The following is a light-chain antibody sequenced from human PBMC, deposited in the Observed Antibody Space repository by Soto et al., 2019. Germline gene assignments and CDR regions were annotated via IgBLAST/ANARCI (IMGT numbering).Light chain of an antibody. CDR1: QSVGGN. CDR3: QQYDNWPPWT. J-gene: IGKJ1*01. V-gene: IGKV3-15*01. CDR2: GAS. Sequence: EIVMTQSPATLSVSPGERATLSCRASQSVGGNLAWYQQKPGQAPRLVIFGASTRAAGIPARFRGSGSGTEFTLTISSLQSEDFALYYCQQYDNWPPWTFGQGTKVE.